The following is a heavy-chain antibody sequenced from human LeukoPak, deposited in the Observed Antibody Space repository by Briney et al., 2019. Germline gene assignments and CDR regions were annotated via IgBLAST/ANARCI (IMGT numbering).Heavy chain of an antibody. J-gene: IGHJ4*02. D-gene: IGHD3-3*01. CDR2: IYGGGNI. CDR1: GFTVSSNY. Sequence: GGSLRLSCAASGFTVSSNYMNWVRQAPGKGLEWVSVIYGGGNIYYADSVKGRFTISRDNSKNTLYLQMNSLRAEDTAVYYCASGLGTFWSGSYYFDYWGQGTLVTVSS. CDR3: ASGLGTFWSGSYYFDY. V-gene: IGHV3-53*01.